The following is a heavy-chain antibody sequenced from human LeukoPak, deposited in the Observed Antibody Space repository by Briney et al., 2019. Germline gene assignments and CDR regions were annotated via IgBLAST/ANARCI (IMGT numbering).Heavy chain of an antibody. CDR1: GGTFSSYA. CDR3: ATVLWVQQQLAHDRDAFDI. V-gene: IGHV1-69*04. Sequence: SVKVSCKASGGTFSSYAISWVRQAPGQGLEWMGRIIPILGIANYAQKFQGRVTMTEDTSTDTAYMELSSLRSEDTAVYYCATVLWVQQQLAHDRDAFDIWGQGTMVTVSS. CDR2: IIPILGIA. J-gene: IGHJ3*02. D-gene: IGHD6-13*01.